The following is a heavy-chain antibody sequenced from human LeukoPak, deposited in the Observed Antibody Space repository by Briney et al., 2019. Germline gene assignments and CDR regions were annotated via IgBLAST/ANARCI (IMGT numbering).Heavy chain of an antibody. CDR2: IYYSGST. J-gene: IGHJ4*02. CDR1: GGSISSYY. V-gene: IGHV4-59*12. D-gene: IGHD3-22*01. Sequence: SETLSLTCTVSGGSISSYYWSWIRQPPGEGLEWIGYIYYSGSTNYNPSLKSRVTISVDTSKNQFSLKLSSVTAADTAVYYCARANYYDSSGLDYWGQGTLVTVSS. CDR3: ARANYYDSSGLDY.